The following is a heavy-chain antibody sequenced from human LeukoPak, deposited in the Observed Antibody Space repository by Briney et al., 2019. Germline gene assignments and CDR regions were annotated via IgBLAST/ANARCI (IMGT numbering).Heavy chain of an antibody. CDR3: ARASALAADY. J-gene: IGHJ4*02. CDR1: GGSISSGSYY. D-gene: IGHD6-19*01. Sequence: PSETLSLTCTVSGGSISSGSYYWTWIRQPAGKGLEWIGRIYTSGSTNYNPSLKSRVTISVDTSKNQFSLKLSSVTAADTAVYYCARASALAADYWGQGTLVTVSS. V-gene: IGHV4-61*02. CDR2: IYTSGST.